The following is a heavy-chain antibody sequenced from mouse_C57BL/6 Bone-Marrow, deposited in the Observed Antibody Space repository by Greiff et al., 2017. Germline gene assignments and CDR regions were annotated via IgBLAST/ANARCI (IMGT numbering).Heavy chain of an antibody. D-gene: IGHD2-3*01. V-gene: IGHV14-4*01. CDR3: SSIDGNYFDF. CDR1: GFHIKDDY. J-gene: IGHJ2*01. CDR2: IDPEIGDT. Sequence: EVQLQQSGAELVRPGASVKLSCTASGFHIKDDYIHWVKQRPEQGLEWIGWIDPEIGDTEYASKFQGKATITSDTSSNTAYLQLSSLTSEDNSVYYCSSIDGNYFDFWSQGTPLTVAS.